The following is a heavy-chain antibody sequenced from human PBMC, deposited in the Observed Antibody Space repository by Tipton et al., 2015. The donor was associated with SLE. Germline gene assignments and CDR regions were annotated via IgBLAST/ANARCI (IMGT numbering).Heavy chain of an antibody. V-gene: IGHV3-74*01. CDR1: GFKFSSYW. J-gene: IGHJ4*02. Sequence: SLRLSCAASGFKFSSYWMHWARQGPGKGLVWVSRINSDGSSTRYADSVKGRFTISRDNAKNTLYLQMNSLRAEDTAVYYCARARGDFWSGLEYWGQGTLVTVSS. CDR3: ARARGDFWSGLEY. CDR2: INSDGSST. D-gene: IGHD3-3*01.